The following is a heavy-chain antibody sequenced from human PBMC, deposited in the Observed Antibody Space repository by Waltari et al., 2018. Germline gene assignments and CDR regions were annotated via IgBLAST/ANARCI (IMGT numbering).Heavy chain of an antibody. J-gene: IGHJ4*02. D-gene: IGHD2-21*02. CDR3: ATREKCSGDCYSFDY. V-gene: IGHV3-53*01. Sequence: EVQLVESGGGLIQPGGSLRLSCAASGFSVSSNYMTWVRQAPGKGLEWVSIMYSGGSTYYADSVKGRFTISRDNSKNTLYLQMRSLRAEDTAVYYCATREKCSGDCYSFDYWGQGTLVTVSS. CDR1: GFSVSSNY. CDR2: MYSGGST.